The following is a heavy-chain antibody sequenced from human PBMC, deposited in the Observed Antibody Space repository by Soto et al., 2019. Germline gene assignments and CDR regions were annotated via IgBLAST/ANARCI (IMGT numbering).Heavy chain of an antibody. CDR1: GFTFSSYA. V-gene: IGHV3-23*01. D-gene: IGHD2-15*01. Sequence: GGSLRLSCAASGFTFSSYAMSWVRQAPGKGLEWVSAISGSGGSTYYADSVKGRFTISRDNSKNTLYLQMNSLRAEDTAVYYSATIVVVVAATPDVIYWGQGTLVTVSS. CDR2: ISGSGGST. CDR3: ATIVVVVAATPDVIY. J-gene: IGHJ4*02.